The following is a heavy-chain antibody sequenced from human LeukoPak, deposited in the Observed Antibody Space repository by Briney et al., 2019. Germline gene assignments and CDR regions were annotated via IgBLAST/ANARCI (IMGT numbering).Heavy chain of an antibody. D-gene: IGHD2-21*02. CDR1: GFTFSSYG. J-gene: IGHJ4*02. CDR2: ISYDGSNK. V-gene: IGHV3-30*18. Sequence: RRSLRLSCAASGFTFSSYGMHWVRQAPGKGLEWVAVISYDGSNKYYADSVKGRFTISRDNSKNTLYLQMNSLRAEDTAVYYCAKDKHIVVVTATFDYWGQGTLVTVSS. CDR3: AKDKHIVVVTATFDY.